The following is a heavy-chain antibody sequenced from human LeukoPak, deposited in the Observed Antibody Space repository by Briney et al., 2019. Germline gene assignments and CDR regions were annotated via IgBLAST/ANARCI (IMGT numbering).Heavy chain of an antibody. J-gene: IGHJ6*02. V-gene: IGHV1-18*01. D-gene: IGHD3-10*01. Sequence: ASVKVSCKASGYTFTSYGISWVRQAPGQGLEWMGWINAYNGNTNYAQKLQGRVALTTDTSTSTAYMELRSLRSDDTAVYYCARDYFVRSRSYYGMDVWGQGTTVTVSS. CDR2: INAYNGNT. CDR1: GYTFTSYG. CDR3: ARDYFVRSRSYYGMDV.